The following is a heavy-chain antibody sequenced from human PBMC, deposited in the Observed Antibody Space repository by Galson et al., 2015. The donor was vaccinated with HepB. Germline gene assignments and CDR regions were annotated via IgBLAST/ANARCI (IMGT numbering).Heavy chain of an antibody. CDR1: GFTFSSYG. V-gene: IGHV3-33*01. CDR3: ARDGDFWSGSIEYGMDV. J-gene: IGHJ6*02. D-gene: IGHD3-3*01. Sequence: TLRLSCAASGFTFSSYGMHWVRQAPGKGLEWVAVIWYDGSNKYYADSVKGRFTISRDNSKNTLYLQMNSLRAEDTAVYYCARDGDFWSGSIEYGMDVWGQGTTVTVSS. CDR2: IWYDGSNK.